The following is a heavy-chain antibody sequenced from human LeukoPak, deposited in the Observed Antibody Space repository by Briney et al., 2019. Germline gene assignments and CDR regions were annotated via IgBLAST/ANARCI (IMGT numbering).Heavy chain of an antibody. V-gene: IGHV3-15*01. D-gene: IGHD1-26*01. J-gene: IGHJ3*01. Sequence: GGSLRLSCAAFGFTFSNAWMNWVRQAPGKGLEWVGRIKSKTAGGTIDYAAPVKGRFTISRDDSRATLSLQMDSLKTEDTSVYYCATSSGSGAAGAFNVWGQGTMVTVSS. CDR3: ATSSGSGAAGAFNV. CDR1: GFTFSNAW. CDR2: IKSKTAGGTI.